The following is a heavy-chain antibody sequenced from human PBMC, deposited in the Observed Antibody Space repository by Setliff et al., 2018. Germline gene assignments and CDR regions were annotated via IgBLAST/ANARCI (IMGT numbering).Heavy chain of an antibody. CDR3: TTDSMFYFDSSGYHVLDY. Sequence: KPGGSLRLSCAASGFTFSNAWMSWVRQAPGKGLEWLGRIKSKTNGETTDYAALVKGRVTILRDDSKNTLYLQVNSLRSEDTAVYYCTTDSMFYFDSSGYHVLDYWGQGTLVTVSS. D-gene: IGHD3-22*01. CDR2: IKSKTNGETT. J-gene: IGHJ4*02. CDR1: GFTFSNAW. V-gene: IGHV3-15*01.